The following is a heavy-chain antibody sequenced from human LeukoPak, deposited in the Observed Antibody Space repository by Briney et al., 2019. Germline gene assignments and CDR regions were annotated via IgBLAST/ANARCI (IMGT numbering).Heavy chain of an antibody. CDR1: GFTFSSYE. CDR3: ARENDYGVLGRRGVFDY. V-gene: IGHV3-21*05. D-gene: IGHD4-17*01. Sequence: GGSLRLSCAASGFTFSSYEMNWVRQAPGKGLEWVSYISSSSSYTNYADSVKGRFTISRDNAKNSLYLQMNSLRAEDTAVYYCARENDYGVLGRRGVFDYWGQGTLVTVSS. J-gene: IGHJ4*02. CDR2: ISSSSSYT.